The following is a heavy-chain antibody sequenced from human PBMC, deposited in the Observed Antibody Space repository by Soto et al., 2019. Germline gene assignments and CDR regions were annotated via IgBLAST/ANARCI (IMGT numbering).Heavy chain of an antibody. CDR1: GYTFTSYG. CDR2: ISAYNGNT. Sequence: QVQLVQSGAEVKKPGASVKVSCKASGYTFTSYGISWVRQAPGQGLEWMGWISAYNGNTHYAQKLQGRVTMTTDTSTSTAYMELRSLRSDDTAVYYCARGRYYDFWSGYSAFDPWGQGTLVTVSS. CDR3: ARGRYYDFWSGYSAFDP. V-gene: IGHV1-18*01. J-gene: IGHJ5*02. D-gene: IGHD3-3*01.